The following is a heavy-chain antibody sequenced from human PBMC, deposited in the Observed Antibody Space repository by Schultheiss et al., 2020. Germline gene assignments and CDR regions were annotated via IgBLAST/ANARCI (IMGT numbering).Heavy chain of an antibody. J-gene: IGHJ4*02. CDR3: ARGSSSEGASPFDY. CDR2: IGTAGDT. CDR1: GFTFSDYY. Sequence: GGSLRLSCVASGFTFSDYYMSWVRQATGKGLEWVSAIGTAGDTYYPGSVKGRFTISRDNSKNTLYLQMNSLRAEDTAVYYCARGSSSEGASPFDYWGQGTLVTVSS. V-gene: IGHV3-13*04. D-gene: IGHD1-26*01.